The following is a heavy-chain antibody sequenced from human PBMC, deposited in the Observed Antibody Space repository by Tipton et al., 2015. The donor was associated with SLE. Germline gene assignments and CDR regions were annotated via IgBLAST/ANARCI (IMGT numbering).Heavy chain of an antibody. V-gene: IGHV1-2*06. CDR2: INPNSGDT. Sequence: QLVQSGAEVKKPGASVKVSCKASKYTFTGYYMHWVRQAPGQGLEWMGRINPNSGDTNYAQKFQGRVTMTRDTSISTAYMELSRLRSDDTAVYYCARGGGPPFYMDVWGKGTTVTVSS. CDR1: KYTFTGYY. J-gene: IGHJ6*03. CDR3: ARGGGPPFYMDV.